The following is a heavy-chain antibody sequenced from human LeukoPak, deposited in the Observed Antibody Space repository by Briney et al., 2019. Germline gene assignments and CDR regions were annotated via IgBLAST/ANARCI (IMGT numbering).Heavy chain of an antibody. J-gene: IGHJ4*02. V-gene: IGHV5-51*01. D-gene: IGHD3-22*01. CDR2: IYPGDSDT. Sequence: GESLKISCKGSGYTFTNYWIGWVRQMPGKGLEWMGIIYPGDSDTRYSPSFQGQVTISADKSISTAYLQWSSLKASDTAMYYCARRIEVSDESSAYRPLGYWGQGTLVTVSS. CDR1: GYTFTNYW. CDR3: ARRIEVSDESSAYRPLGY.